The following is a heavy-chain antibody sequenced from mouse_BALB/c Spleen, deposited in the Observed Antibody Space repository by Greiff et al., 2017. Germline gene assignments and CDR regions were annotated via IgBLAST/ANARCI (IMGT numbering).Heavy chain of an antibody. Sequence: EVKLVESGPSLVKPSQTLSLTCSVTGDSITSGYWNWIRKFPGNKLEYMGYISYSGSTYYNPSLKSRISITRDTSKNQYYLQLNSVTTEDTATYYCARNYGSSYPSYYFDYWGQGTTLTVSS. CDR3: ARNYGSSYPSYYFDY. D-gene: IGHD1-1*01. CDR2: ISYSGST. J-gene: IGHJ2*01. CDR1: GDSITSGY. V-gene: IGHV3-8*02.